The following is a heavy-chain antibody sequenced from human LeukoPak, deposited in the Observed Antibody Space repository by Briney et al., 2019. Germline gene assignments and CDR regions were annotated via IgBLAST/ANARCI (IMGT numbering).Heavy chain of an antibody. D-gene: IGHD1-1*01. CDR2: ITHSGST. CDR1: GGSFSGYY. V-gene: IGHV4-34*04. Sequence: SQTLSLTCAVYGGSFSGYYWSWIRQPPGKGLEWIGEITHSGSTNNNPSLRRGATISVGTAKNLISLKLSSVPAADTAGYSCARPQRYGTNDAFDIWCEETMVIVSS. J-gene: IGHJ3*02. CDR3: ARPQRYGTNDAFDI.